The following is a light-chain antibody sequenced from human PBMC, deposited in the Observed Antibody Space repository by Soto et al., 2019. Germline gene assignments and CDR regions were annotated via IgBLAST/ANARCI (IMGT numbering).Light chain of an antibody. V-gene: IGLV1-40*01. J-gene: IGLJ1*01. CDR3: QSYDSSLSGPFYV. CDR2: GNS. CDR1: SSNIGAGYD. Sequence: QSVLTQPPSVSGAPGQRVTISCTGSSSNIGAGYDVHWYQQLPGTAPKHLIYGNSNRPSGVPDRFSGSKSGTSASLAITGLQAEDEADYYCQSYDSSLSGPFYVFGTGTKLTVL.